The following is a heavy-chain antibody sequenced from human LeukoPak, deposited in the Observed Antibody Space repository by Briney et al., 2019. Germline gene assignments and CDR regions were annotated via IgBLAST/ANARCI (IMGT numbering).Heavy chain of an antibody. V-gene: IGHV3-74*01. J-gene: IGHJ5*02. Sequence: GGSLRLSCAASGFTFSSYWMHWVRQAPGKGLVWVSRINSDGSSTSYADSVKGRFTICRANAKNTLYLQMNSLRAEDTAVYYCARGLFPQYYYGSGSYYSPPRPFDPWGQGTLVTVSS. D-gene: IGHD3-10*01. CDR3: ARGLFPQYYYGSGSYYSPPRPFDP. CDR1: GFTFSSYW. CDR2: INSDGSST.